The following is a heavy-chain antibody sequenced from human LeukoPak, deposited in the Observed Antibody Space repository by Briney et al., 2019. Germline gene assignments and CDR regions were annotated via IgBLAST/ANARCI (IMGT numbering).Heavy chain of an antibody. Sequence: PSETLPLTCTVSGDSISDFYWSWIRQTPGMGLQWIGYIYYSGTTYYNPSLKSRVTISIDTSKTRFSLNLSSVTAADTAVYYCARTPLGAHSDYWGQGTLVTVSS. J-gene: IGHJ4*02. V-gene: IGHV4-59*01. CDR2: IYYSGTT. D-gene: IGHD1-26*01. CDR3: ARTPLGAHSDY. CDR1: GDSISDFY.